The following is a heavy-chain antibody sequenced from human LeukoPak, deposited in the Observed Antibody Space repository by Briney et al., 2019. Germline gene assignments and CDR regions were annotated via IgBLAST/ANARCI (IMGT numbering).Heavy chain of an antibody. CDR1: GFTFSSYA. D-gene: IGHD6-13*01. Sequence: AGGSLRLSCAASGFTFSSYAMSWVRQAPGKGLEWVSAISGSGGSTYYADSVKGRFTISRDNSKNTLYLQMNSLRAEDTAVYYCAKVLYRDSSSWYDFDYWGQGTLVTVSS. J-gene: IGHJ4*02. V-gene: IGHV3-23*01. CDR2: ISGSGGST. CDR3: AKVLYRDSSSWYDFDY.